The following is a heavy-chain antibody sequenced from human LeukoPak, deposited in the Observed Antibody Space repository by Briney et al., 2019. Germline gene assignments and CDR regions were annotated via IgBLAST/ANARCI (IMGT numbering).Heavy chain of an antibody. CDR2: INWNGGST. J-gene: IGHJ4*02. V-gene: IGHV3-20*04. CDR1: GFTFDDYG. D-gene: IGHD5-24*01. Sequence: SGGSLRLSCAASGFTFDDYGMSWVRQAPGKGLEWVSGINWNGGSTGYADSVKGRFTISRDNAKNSLYLQMNSLRAEDTALYYCAKDRGWLTGFDFWGQGTLVTVSS. CDR3: AKDRGWLTGFDF.